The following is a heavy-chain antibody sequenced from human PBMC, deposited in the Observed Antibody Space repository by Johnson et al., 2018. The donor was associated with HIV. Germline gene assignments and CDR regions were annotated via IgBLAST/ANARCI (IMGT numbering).Heavy chain of an antibody. V-gene: IGHV3-30*14. Sequence: QMLLVESGGGLVQPGGSLRLSCAASGFTFSSYWMSWVRQAPGKGLEWVAVISYDGSNNYYADSVKGRFTISSDNSKTTLYLQMNSLRAEDTAVYYCASRYTVDAFDIWGQGTMVTVSS. CDR3: ASRYTVDAFDI. CDR2: ISYDGSNN. D-gene: IGHD1-1*01. CDR1: GFTFSSYW. J-gene: IGHJ3*02.